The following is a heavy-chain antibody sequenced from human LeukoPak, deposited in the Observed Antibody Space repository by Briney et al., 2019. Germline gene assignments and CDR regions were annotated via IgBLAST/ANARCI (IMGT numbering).Heavy chain of an antibody. D-gene: IGHD6-13*01. Sequence: GESLKISCQGSGYNFPIYWIGWVRPMPGQGLEWMGIIYPDDSNTIYGPSFQGRVTISADKSINTAYLEWSSLKASDTAIYYCARQGAAGKYYYYYMDVWGKGTTVTVSS. J-gene: IGHJ6*03. V-gene: IGHV5-51*01. CDR1: GYNFPIYW. CDR3: ARQGAAGKYYYYYMDV. CDR2: IYPDDSNT.